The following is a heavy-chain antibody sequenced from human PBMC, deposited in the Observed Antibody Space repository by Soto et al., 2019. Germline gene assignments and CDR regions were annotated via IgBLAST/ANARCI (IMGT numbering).Heavy chain of an antibody. CDR2: INPNSGGT. J-gene: IGHJ3*02. CDR1: GYTFTGYY. V-gene: IGHV1-2*02. CDR3: ARPISWIQLWSPHDAFDI. Sequence: ASVKVSCKASGYTFTGYYMHWVRQAPGQGLEWMGWINPNSGGTNYAQKFRGRVTMTRDTSISTAYMELSRLRSDDTAVYYCARPISWIQLWSPHDAFDIWGQGTMVTVSS. D-gene: IGHD5-18*01.